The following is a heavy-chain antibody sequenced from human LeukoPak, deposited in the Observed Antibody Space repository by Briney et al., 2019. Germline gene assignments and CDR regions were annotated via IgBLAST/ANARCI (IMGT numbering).Heavy chain of an antibody. D-gene: IGHD1-26*01. CDR2: IIPILGIA. CDR3: ARDGGATTFDY. J-gene: IGHJ4*02. CDR1: GGTFSSYA. Sequence: VASVTVSFTASGGTFSSYAISWVRQAPGQGLEWMGRIIPILGIANYAQKFQGRVTITADKSTSTAYMELSSLRSEDTAVYYCARDGGATTFDYWGQGTLVTVSS. V-gene: IGHV1-69*04.